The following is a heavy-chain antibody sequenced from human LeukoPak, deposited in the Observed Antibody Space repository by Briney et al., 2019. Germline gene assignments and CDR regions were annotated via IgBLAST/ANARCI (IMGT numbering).Heavy chain of an antibody. V-gene: IGHV4-59*08. Sequence: SETLSLTCTVSGGSISSYYWSLIRQPPGKGLEWIGYIYYSGSTNYNPSLKTRVTISVDTSKNQFSLKLSSMTAADTAVYYCARRHYYFYGMDVWGRGTTVTVSS. CDR1: GGSISSYY. CDR2: IYYSGST. J-gene: IGHJ6*02. CDR3: ARRHYYFYGMDV.